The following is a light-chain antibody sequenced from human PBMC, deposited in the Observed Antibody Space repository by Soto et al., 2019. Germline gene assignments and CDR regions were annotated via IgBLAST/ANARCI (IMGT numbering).Light chain of an antibody. CDR2: DVS. Sequence: LTQPASVSGSPGQSLTISCTGTSRDIGFYNYVSWYQQCPGNAPKLIIFDVSNRPSGVSGRFSGSKSGNTASLTISGLLPEDGADYYCSSYTTRSTYVFGSGTKVTVL. J-gene: IGLJ1*01. V-gene: IGLV2-14*03. CDR1: SRDIGFYNY. CDR3: SSYTTRSTYV.